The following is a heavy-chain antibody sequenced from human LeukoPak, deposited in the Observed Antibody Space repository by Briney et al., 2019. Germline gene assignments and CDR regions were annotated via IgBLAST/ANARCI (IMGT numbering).Heavy chain of an antibody. D-gene: IGHD4-17*01. J-gene: IGHJ4*02. Sequence: GGSLRLSCAASGFTFNGYAMHWVRQAPGKGLEWVSGICWNSGNIDYADSVKGRFTISRDNTKNSLYLQLNSLRAEDTALYYCANGRLTTVLYYFDYWGQGNLGTVSS. V-gene: IGHV3-9*01. CDR1: GFTFNGYA. CDR2: ICWNSGNI. CDR3: ANGRLTTVLYYFDY.